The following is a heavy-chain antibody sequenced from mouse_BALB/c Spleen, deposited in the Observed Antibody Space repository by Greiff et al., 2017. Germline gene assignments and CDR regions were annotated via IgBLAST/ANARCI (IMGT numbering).Heavy chain of an antibody. CDR1: GFTFSDYC. Sequence: EVKLMESGGGLVKPGGSLKLSCAASGFTFSDYCMYWVRQTPEKRLEWVATISDGGSYTYYPDSVKGRFTISRDNAKNNLYLQMSSLKSEDTAMYYCARNSRYFDVWGAGTTVTVSS. CDR2: ISDGGSYT. V-gene: IGHV5-4*02. D-gene: IGHD3-1*01. CDR3: ARNSRYFDV. J-gene: IGHJ1*01.